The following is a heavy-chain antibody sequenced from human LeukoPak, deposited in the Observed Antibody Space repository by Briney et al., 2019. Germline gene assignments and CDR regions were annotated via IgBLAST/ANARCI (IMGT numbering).Heavy chain of an antibody. CDR2: ISWNSGSI. Sequence: GGSLGLSCAASEFTFSSYRMDWVRQAPGKGLERVSGISWNSGSIGYADSVKGRFTISRDNAKNSLYLQMNSLRAEDMALYYCAKGHYYDSSGLDYWGQGTLVTVSS. V-gene: IGHV3-9*03. CDR3: AKGHYYDSSGLDY. CDR1: EFTFSSYR. D-gene: IGHD3-22*01. J-gene: IGHJ4*02.